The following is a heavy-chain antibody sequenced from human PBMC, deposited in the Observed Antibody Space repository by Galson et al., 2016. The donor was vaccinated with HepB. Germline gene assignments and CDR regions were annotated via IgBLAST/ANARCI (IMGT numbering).Heavy chain of an antibody. Sequence: SLRLSCAASGFTFSSFPMHWVRQAPGKGLEYLSAISSDGDTTYYVDSVKGRFTISRDNSRNTVHLQMNSLRPEDTAVDYCVKTGRHGIGDYWGQGTLVTVSS. CDR2: ISSDGDTT. CDR3: VKTGRHGIGDY. V-gene: IGHV3-64D*06. J-gene: IGHJ4*02. CDR1: GFTFSSFP. D-gene: IGHD1-1*01.